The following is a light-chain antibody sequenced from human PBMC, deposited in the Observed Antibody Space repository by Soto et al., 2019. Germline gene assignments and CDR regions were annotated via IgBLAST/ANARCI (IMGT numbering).Light chain of an antibody. Sequence: PGERATLSCRASESVSDYIAWYQQKPGQPPRLVIYDTSNRATGVPARFSGSGSGTDFTLTISSLEPEDFAVYYCQQRTNWLTFGGGTKVEIK. CDR2: DTS. J-gene: IGKJ4*01. CDR3: QQRTNWLT. CDR1: ESVSDY. V-gene: IGKV3-11*01.